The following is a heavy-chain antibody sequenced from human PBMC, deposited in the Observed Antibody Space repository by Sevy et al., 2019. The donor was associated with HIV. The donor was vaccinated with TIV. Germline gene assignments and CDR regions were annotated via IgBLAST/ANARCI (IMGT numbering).Heavy chain of an antibody. CDR3: ARAEVVTMVRGGRSWVMDV. CDR1: GFTFSSYS. CDR2: ISSSSSYI. D-gene: IGHD3-10*01. V-gene: IGHV3-21*01. Sequence: GGSLRLSCAASGFTFSSYSMNWVRQAPGKGLEWVSSISSSSSYIYYADSVKGRFTISRDNAKNSLYLQMNSLRAEDTAVYYCARAEVVTMVRGGRSWVMDVWGKGTTVTVSS. J-gene: IGHJ6*03.